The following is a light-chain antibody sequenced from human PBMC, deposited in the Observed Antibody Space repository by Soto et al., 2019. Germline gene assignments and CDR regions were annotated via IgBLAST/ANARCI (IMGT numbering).Light chain of an antibody. J-gene: IGKJ1*01. Sequence: IMMKQSPATLSVTPGKRATLSCRASQSVRSNGAWSKQKPGQAPTRLIYGAATRASCIPARFSCSGSGTEFTFSNSSLQSEDFAVYYCEQYNNWPRTFDQGNKV. CDR3: EQYNNWPRT. V-gene: IGKV3-15*01. CDR2: GAA. CDR1: QSVRSN.